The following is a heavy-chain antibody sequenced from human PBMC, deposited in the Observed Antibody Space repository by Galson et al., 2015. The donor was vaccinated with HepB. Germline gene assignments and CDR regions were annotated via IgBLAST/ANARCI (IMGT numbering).Heavy chain of an antibody. CDR3: ARRGSSSWYSNFDY. Sequence: ETLSLTCAVFGGSISSYYWSWIRQPPGKGLEWIGYIYYSGSTNYNPSLKSRVTISVDTSKNQFSLKLSSVTAADTAVYYCARRGSSSWYSNFDYWGQGTLVTVSS. D-gene: IGHD6-13*01. CDR1: GGSISSYY. CDR2: IYYSGST. V-gene: IGHV4-59*08. J-gene: IGHJ4*02.